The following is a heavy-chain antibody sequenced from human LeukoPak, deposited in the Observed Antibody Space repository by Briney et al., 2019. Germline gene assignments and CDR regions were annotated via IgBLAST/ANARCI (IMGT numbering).Heavy chain of an antibody. V-gene: IGHV4-34*01. CDR2: INHSGST. D-gene: IGHD6-6*01. CDR3: ARGGALIAARPFDP. Sequence: SETLSLTCAVYGGSFSGYYWSWIRQPPGKGLEWIGEINHSGSTNYNPSLKSRVTISVDTSKNQFSLKLSSVTAVDTAVYYCARGGALIAARPFDPWGQGTLVTVSS. J-gene: IGHJ5*02. CDR1: GGSFSGYY.